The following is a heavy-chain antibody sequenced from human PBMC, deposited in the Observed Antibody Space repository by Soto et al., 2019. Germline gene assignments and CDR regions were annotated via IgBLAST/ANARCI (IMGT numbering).Heavy chain of an antibody. D-gene: IGHD2-2*01. V-gene: IGHV4-34*01. CDR3: ARGQTQIVVVPAATGEINWFDP. CDR2: INHSGST. J-gene: IGHJ5*02. CDR1: GGSFSGYY. Sequence: SETLSLTCAAYGGSFSGYYWSWIRQPPGKGLEWIGEINHSGSTNYNPSLKSRVTISVDTSKNQFSLKLSSVTAADTAVYYCARGQTQIVVVPAATGEINWFDPWGQGTLVTVSS.